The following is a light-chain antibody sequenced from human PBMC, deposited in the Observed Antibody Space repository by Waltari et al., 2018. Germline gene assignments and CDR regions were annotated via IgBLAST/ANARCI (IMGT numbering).Light chain of an antibody. CDR1: QSVSINF. CDR3: QYFGGAPLT. Sequence: ELVLTQSPGTLSLSPGERVALSCRASQSVSINFLAWYQQKPGQAPRLLVHGASRRASGIPVRFSAGGSGTDFTLTISRLEPEDSGVYFCQYFGGAPLTFGGGAKVEIK. CDR2: GAS. J-gene: IGKJ4*01. V-gene: IGKV3-20*01.